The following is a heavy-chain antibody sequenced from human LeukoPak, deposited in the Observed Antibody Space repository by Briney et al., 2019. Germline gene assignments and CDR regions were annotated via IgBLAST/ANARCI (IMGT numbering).Heavy chain of an antibody. CDR2: IRYDGSNE. J-gene: IGHJ4*02. V-gene: IGHV3-30*02. CDR3: AKSPYSGQWELLLYFDY. Sequence: PGGSLRLSCAASGFTFSSYVMHWVRQAPGKGLEWVAFIRYDGSNEYYADSVKGRFTISRDNSKNTLYLQMNSLRAEDTAVYYCAKSPYSGQWELLLYFDYWAREPWSPSPQ. CDR1: GFTFSSYV. D-gene: IGHD1-26*01.